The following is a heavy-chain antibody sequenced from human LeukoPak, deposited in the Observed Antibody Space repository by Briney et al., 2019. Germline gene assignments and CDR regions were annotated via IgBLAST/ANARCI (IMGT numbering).Heavy chain of an antibody. CDR3: AREEPAGSTDD. CDR2: ISPDGTKT. Sequence: AGGSLRLSCAASGFIFSGHTMHWVRQAPGTGLECVSAISPDGTKTYYNNSVKGRFTICRDNSKNTLYLQMGSLRDEDMAMYYCAREEPAGSTDDWGQGTLVTVSS. J-gene: IGHJ4*02. D-gene: IGHD1-14*01. V-gene: IGHV3-64*01. CDR1: GFIFSGHT.